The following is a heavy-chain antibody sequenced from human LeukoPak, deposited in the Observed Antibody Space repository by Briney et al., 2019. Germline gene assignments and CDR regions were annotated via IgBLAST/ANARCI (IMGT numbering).Heavy chain of an antibody. D-gene: IGHD3-22*01. CDR3: TTPVHYSDSRFDF. J-gene: IGHJ4*02. CDR1: RLPFSIAW. CDR2: IKSRADGGTT. V-gene: IGHV3-15*01. Sequence: GGSLRLSCAGSRLPFSIAWMTWARQAPGKGLEWVGRIKSRADGGTTDYAAPVKGRFAISRDDSKSTVYLQMNSLRTEDTAVYYCTTPVHYSDSRFDFWGQGTLVTVSS.